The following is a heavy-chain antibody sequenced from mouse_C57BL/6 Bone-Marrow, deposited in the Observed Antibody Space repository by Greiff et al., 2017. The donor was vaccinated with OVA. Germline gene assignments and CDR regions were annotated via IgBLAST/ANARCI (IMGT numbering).Heavy chain of an antibody. D-gene: IGHD2-5*01. CDR3: ARHSKEAMDY. J-gene: IGHJ4*01. Sequence: DVHLVESGGGLVKPGGSLKLSCAASGFTFSSYAMSWVRQTPEKRLEWVATISDGGSYTYYPDNVKGRFTISRDNAKNNLYLQMSHLKSEDTAMYYCARHSKEAMDYWGQGTSVTVSS. CDR1: GFTFSSYA. V-gene: IGHV5-4*01. CDR2: ISDGGSYT.